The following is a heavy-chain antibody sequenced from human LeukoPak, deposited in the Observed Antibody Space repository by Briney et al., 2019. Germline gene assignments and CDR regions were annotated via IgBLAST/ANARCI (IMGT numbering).Heavy chain of an antibody. CDR1: GFTFSSYE. J-gene: IGHJ3*01. Sequence: GESLRLSCAASGFTFSSYEMNWVRQAPGKALEWASSLSGSGRLIWYAASVKGRFTISRDNAANALFLQMNSLRVEDTAVYYCARDLQTGLAFDAWGQGTVVAVSS. V-gene: IGHV3-48*03. CDR3: ARDLQTGLAFDA. D-gene: IGHD7-27*01. CDR2: LSGSGRLI.